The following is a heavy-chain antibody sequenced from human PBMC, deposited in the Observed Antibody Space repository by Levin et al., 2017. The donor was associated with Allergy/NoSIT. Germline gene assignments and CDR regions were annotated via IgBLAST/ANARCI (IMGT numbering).Heavy chain of an antibody. D-gene: IGHD6-13*01. CDR1: GFTFSSYG. J-gene: IGHJ4*02. CDR2: ISYDGSNK. CDR3: AKSGYSSSWYNRKGYYFDY. Sequence: PGGSLRLSCAASGFTFSSYGMHWVRQAPGKGLEWVAVISYDGSNKYYADSVKGRFTISRDNSKNTLYLQMNSLRAEDTAVYYCAKSGYSSSWYNRKGYYFDYWGQGTLVTVSS. V-gene: IGHV3-30*18.